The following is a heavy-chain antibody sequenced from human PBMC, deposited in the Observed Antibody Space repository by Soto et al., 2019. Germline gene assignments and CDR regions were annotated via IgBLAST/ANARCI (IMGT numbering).Heavy chain of an antibody. Sequence: QVQLQESGPGLVKPSETLSLTCTVSGGSISSNYWSWIRQPPGKGLEWIGYIYYSGSTNYNPSLKSRVTISVDPSTNQFSLKLRSVTAADPAVYYCARDHHYCSVGRCYLWEYWGRGTLVTVSS. CDR2: IYYSGST. CDR1: GGSISSNY. V-gene: IGHV4-59*01. CDR3: ARDHHYCSVGRCYLWEY. J-gene: IGHJ4*02. D-gene: IGHD2-15*01.